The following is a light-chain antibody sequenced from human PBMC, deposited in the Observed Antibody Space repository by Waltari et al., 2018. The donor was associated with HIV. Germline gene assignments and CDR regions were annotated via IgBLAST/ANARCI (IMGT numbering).Light chain of an antibody. J-gene: IGKJ2*01. CDR3: QQSYSTPQYT. CDR1: QSISSY. Sequence: SASVGDRVTITCRASQSISSYLNWYQQKPGKAPKLLIYAASSLQSGVPSRFSGSGSGTDFTLTISSLQPEDFATYYCQQSYSTPQYTFGQGTKLEIK. V-gene: IGKV1-39*01. CDR2: AAS.